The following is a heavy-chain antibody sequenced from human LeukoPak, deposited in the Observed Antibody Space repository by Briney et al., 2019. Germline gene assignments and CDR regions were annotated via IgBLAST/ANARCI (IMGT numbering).Heavy chain of an antibody. Sequence: TYVVPGEDILSDAFYSIGVRQHPGNGLDWFGYTYYSGSTSYNPSLKSRPTISVDTSKNQFSLKLRSVTAADTAVYYCARGVSVYYDSSGYYYFDYWGQGTLVTVSS. CDR2: TYYSGST. J-gene: IGHJ4*02. D-gene: IGHD3-22*01. V-gene: IGHV4-31*11. CDR1: GEDILSDAFY. CDR3: ARGVSVYYDSSGYYYFDY.